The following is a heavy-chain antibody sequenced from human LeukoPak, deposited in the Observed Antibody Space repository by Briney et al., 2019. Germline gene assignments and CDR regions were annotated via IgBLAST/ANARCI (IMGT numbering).Heavy chain of an antibody. CDR1: GGSISSYY. J-gene: IGHJ4*02. Sequence: SETLSLTCTVSGGSISSYYWSWIRQPAGKGLEWIGRIYTSGSTNYNPSLKSRVTMSVDTSKNQFSLKLSSVTAADTAVYYCARGSLTSSWYYKSYYLDYWGQGTLVTVSS. CDR2: IYTSGST. V-gene: IGHV4-4*07. D-gene: IGHD6-13*01. CDR3: ARGSLTSSWYYKSYYLDY.